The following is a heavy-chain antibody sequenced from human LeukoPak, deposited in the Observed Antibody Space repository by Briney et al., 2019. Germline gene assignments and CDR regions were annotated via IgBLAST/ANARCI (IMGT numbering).Heavy chain of an antibody. D-gene: IGHD6-13*01. CDR2: IYYSGST. CDR1: GGSISSSSYY. CDR3: ARGYSSSWYPGGNEQAPWFDP. Sequence: PSETLSLTCTVSGGSISSSSYYWGWIRQPPGKGLEWIGSIYYSGSTYYNPSLKSRVTISADTSKNQFSLKLSSVTAADTAVYYCARGYSSSWYPGGNEQAPWFDPWGQGTLVTVSS. V-gene: IGHV4-39*01. J-gene: IGHJ5*02.